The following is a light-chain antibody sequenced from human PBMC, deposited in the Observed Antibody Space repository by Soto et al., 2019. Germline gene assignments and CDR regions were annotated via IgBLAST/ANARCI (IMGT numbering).Light chain of an antibody. CDR3: CSYAGSSSFVV. Sequence: QSALTQPASVSGSPGQSITISCTGTSSDIGTYDLVSWYQHHPGKAPKLMIYEVNLRPSGVSNRFSASKSGNTASLTISGLQAEDEADYYCCSYAGSSSFVVFGGGTKLTVL. CDR1: SSDIGTYDL. J-gene: IGLJ2*01. CDR2: EVN. V-gene: IGLV2-23*02.